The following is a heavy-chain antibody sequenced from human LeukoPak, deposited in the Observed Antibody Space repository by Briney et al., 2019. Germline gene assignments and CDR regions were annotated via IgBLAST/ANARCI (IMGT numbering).Heavy chain of an antibody. J-gene: IGHJ1*01. CDR3: ARAGEQWLASAEYFQH. Sequence: PGGSQRLSCAASGFTFSSYWMHWVRQAPGKGLVWVSRINSDGSSTSYADSVKGRFTISRDNAKNTLYLQMNSLRAEDTAVYYCARAGEQWLASAEYFQHWGQGTLVTVSS. D-gene: IGHD6-19*01. V-gene: IGHV3-74*01. CDR1: GFTFSSYW. CDR2: INSDGSST.